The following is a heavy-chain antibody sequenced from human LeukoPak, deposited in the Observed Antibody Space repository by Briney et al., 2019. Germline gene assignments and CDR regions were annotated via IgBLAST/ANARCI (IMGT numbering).Heavy chain of an antibody. Sequence: PGGSLRLSCAASGFTFSSYGMHWVRQAPGKGLEWVAVISYDGSNKYYADSVKGRFTISRDNSKNTLYLQMNSLRAEDTAVYYCAKGGSSGDPFDPWGQGTLVTVSS. CDR3: AKGGSSGDPFDP. D-gene: IGHD6-19*01. CDR1: GFTFSSYG. J-gene: IGHJ5*02. CDR2: ISYDGSNK. V-gene: IGHV3-30*18.